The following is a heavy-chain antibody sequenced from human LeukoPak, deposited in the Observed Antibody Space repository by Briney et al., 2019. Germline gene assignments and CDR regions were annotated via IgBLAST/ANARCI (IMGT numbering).Heavy chain of an antibody. CDR2: ISYDGSNK. D-gene: IGHD4/OR15-4a*01. V-gene: IGHV3-30-3*01. CDR1: GFTFSSYA. Sequence: GGSLRLSCAASGFTFSSYAMHWVRQAPGKGLEWVAVISYDGSNKYYADSVKGRFTISRDNSKNTLYLRMNSLRAEDTAVYYCARDGASADFDYWGQGTLVTVSS. CDR3: ARDGASADFDY. J-gene: IGHJ4*02.